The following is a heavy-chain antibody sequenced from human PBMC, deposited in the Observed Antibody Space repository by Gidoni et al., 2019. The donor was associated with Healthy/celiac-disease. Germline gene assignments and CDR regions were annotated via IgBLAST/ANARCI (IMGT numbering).Heavy chain of an antibody. J-gene: IGHJ2*01. CDR2: ISSSSSTI. D-gene: IGHD5-12*01. Sequence: VQLVESGGGLVQPGGSLRLSCAASGFTFSSYSMNWVRQAPGKGLEWVSYISSSSSTIYYADSVKGRFTISRDNAKNSLYLQMNSLRDEDTAVYYCAKSSRWLQSYCYFDLWGRGTLVTVSS. V-gene: IGHV3-48*02. CDR3: AKSSRWLQSYCYFDL. CDR1: GFTFSSYS.